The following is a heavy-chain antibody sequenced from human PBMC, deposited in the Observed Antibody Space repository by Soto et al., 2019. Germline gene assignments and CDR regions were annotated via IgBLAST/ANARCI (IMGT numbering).Heavy chain of an antibody. CDR1: GYTFSAYY. J-gene: IGHJ4*02. D-gene: IGHD5-12*01. Sequence: ASVKVSCKTSGYTFSAYYVHWARRAPGRGFQWLGWINPSNEITTFSEFFQGRITMTRDKSTNTVHMELNMLTSDDTAVYYCMGGGWGDYTIDYWGQGNQVTVSS. CDR2: INPSNEIT. V-gene: IGHV1-2*02. CDR3: MGGGWGDYTIDY.